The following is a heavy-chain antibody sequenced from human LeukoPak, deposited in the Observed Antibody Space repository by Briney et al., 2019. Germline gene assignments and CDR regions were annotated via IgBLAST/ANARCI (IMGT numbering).Heavy chain of an antibody. J-gene: IGHJ4*02. V-gene: IGHV3-23*01. CDR2: ISGGGIHT. D-gene: IGHD3-22*01. CDR3: ARDSSGYYKPFDY. CDR1: GFTVINNY. Sequence: GGSLRLSCAASGFTVINNYMTWVRQAPGKGLEWVSTISGGGIHTYYADSVEGRFTISRDNSKHTLFLQMNSLRAEDTAIYYCARDSSGYYKPFDYWGQGTLVTVSS.